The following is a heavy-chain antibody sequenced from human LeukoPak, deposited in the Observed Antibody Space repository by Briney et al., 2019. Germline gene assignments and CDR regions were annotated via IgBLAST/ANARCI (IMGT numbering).Heavy chain of an antibody. CDR3: ARGPYDSSGYNDY. Sequence: SETLSLTCTVSGGSISRSLYYWGWIRQPPGKGLEWIGTIYYSGSTYYNPSLRSRVTMSVATSSNHFSLKLSSVTAADAAVYYCARGPYDSSGYNDYWGQGTLVTVSS. J-gene: IGHJ4*02. CDR1: GGSISRSLYY. CDR2: IYYSGST. D-gene: IGHD3-22*01. V-gene: IGHV4-39*02.